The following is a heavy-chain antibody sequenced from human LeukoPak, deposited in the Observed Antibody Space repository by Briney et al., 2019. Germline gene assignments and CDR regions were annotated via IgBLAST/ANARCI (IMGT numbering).Heavy chain of an antibody. D-gene: IGHD6-19*01. CDR1: GYSFTSYW. CDR2: IDPSDSYT. Sequence: GESLKISCKGSGYSFTSYWISWVRQMPGKGLEWMGRIDPSDSYTNYSPSFQGHVTISADKSISTAYLQWSSLKASDTAMYYCARHIAVAGTGCYCYGMDVWGKGTTVTVSS. J-gene: IGHJ6*04. CDR3: ARHIAVAGTGCYCYGMDV. V-gene: IGHV5-10-1*01.